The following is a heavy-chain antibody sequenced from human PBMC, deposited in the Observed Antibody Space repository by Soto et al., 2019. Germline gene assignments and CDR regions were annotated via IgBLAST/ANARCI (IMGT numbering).Heavy chain of an antibody. CDR3: ASARTYNYAFDY. Sequence: EMRLVESGGGLIQPGGSLRLSCAPSGFTVHGNSMSWVRQASGKGLEWVSVVFSGGSIYYADSVKGRFTISRDTSKNTLSLQMNSLRAEDTAVYFCASARTYNYAFDYWGQGTLVTVSS. J-gene: IGHJ4*02. CDR1: GFTVHGNS. D-gene: IGHD5-18*01. CDR2: VFSGGSI. V-gene: IGHV3-53*01.